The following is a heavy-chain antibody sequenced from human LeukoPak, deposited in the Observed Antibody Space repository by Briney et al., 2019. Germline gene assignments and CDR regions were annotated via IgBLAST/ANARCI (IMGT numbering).Heavy chain of an antibody. CDR2: IYYSGST. Sequence: SETLSLTCAVSGGSISSSSYYWGWIRQPPGKGLEWIGSIYYSGSTYYNPSLKSRVTISVDTSKNQFSLKLNSVTAADTAVYYCARAPPYNWNYLKYYYYMDVWGKGTTVTVSS. D-gene: IGHD1-7*01. CDR3: ARAPPYNWNYLKYYYYMDV. J-gene: IGHJ6*03. V-gene: IGHV4-39*07. CDR1: GGSISSSSYY.